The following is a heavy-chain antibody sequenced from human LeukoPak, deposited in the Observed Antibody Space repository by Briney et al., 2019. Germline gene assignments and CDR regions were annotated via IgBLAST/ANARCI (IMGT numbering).Heavy chain of an antibody. CDR1: GFTVSSSY. Sequence: GGSLRLSCTGSGFTVSSSYMSWVRQTPGRGLEWVSVMYSGGTTYYADSVKGRFTISRDSSKNTVNLQMNSLRAEDTAVYYCARDRRDGYCLGHWGQGTLVTVSS. CDR2: MYSGGTT. CDR3: ARDRRDGYCLGH. J-gene: IGHJ4*02. D-gene: IGHD5-24*01. V-gene: IGHV3-66*01.